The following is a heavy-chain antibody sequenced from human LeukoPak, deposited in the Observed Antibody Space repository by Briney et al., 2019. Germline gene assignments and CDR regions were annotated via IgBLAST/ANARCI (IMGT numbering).Heavy chain of an antibody. J-gene: IGHJ4*02. V-gene: IGHV1-18*01. CDR3: ARWLGGTYDEDFDY. CDR2: ISAYDGNT. Sequence: GASVKVSCKASGYTFITYDITWVRQAPGQGLEWMGWISAYDGNTNYVQKLQGRVTMTTDTSTSTAYMELRSLRSDDTAMYYCARWLGGTYDEDFDYWGQGTLVTVSS. CDR1: GYTFITYD. D-gene: IGHD1-26*01.